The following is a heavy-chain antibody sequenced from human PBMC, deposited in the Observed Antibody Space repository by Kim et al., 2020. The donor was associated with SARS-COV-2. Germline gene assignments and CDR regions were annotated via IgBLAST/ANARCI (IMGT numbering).Heavy chain of an antibody. Sequence: ASVKVSCKASGYTFTGYYMHWVRQAPGQGLEWMGRINPNSGGTNYAQKFQGRVTMTRDTSISTAYMELSRLRSDDTAVYYCARDREAVAGNYYYYYMDVWGKGTTVTVSS. V-gene: IGHV1-2*06. CDR1: GYTFTGYY. CDR3: ARDREAVAGNYYYYYMDV. CDR2: INPNSGGT. D-gene: IGHD6-19*01. J-gene: IGHJ6*03.